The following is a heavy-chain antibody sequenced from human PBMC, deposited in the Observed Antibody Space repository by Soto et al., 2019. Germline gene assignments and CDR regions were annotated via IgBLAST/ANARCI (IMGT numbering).Heavy chain of an antibody. V-gene: IGHV1-69*10. J-gene: IGHJ6*02. CDR1: GYTFTSYG. Sequence: VASVKVSCKASGYTFTSYGISWVRQAPGQGLEWVGWIIPVFGLIKYELKFQDRLTISADKSTNTAYMDLNSLRSEDTAVYYCARGFFGVVGFFFGMDVWGQGTTVTVSS. CDR3: ARGFFGVVGFFFGMDV. D-gene: IGHD3-3*01. CDR2: IIPVFGLI.